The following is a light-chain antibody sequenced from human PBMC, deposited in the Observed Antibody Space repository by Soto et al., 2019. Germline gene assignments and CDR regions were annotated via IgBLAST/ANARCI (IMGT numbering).Light chain of an antibody. CDR3: QQRSNWPGT. CDR1: QSISSY. J-gene: IGKJ4*01. Sequence: EIVLTQSPATLSLSPGERATLSCRASQSISSYLAWYQQKPGHAPRLLIYDASNRATGTPARFSGSGSGTDFTLAISSLEPEDFAVYYCQQRSNWPGTFGGGTKVDIK. CDR2: DAS. V-gene: IGKV3-11*01.